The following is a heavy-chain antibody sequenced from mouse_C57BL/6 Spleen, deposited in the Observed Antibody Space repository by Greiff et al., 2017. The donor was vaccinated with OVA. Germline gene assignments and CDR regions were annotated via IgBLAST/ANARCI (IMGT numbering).Heavy chain of an antibody. J-gene: IGHJ4*01. Sequence: DVQLVESGTVLARPGASVKMSCKTSGYTFTSYWMHWVKQRPGQGLEWIGAIYPGNSDTSYNPKFKGKAKLTTVTSANTAYMELSSLTSEDSEVYECARDVNDYCARDYWGQGTAVTVSS. CDR3: ARDVNDYCARDY. CDR1: GYTFTSYW. V-gene: IGHV1-5*01. CDR2: IYPGNSDT.